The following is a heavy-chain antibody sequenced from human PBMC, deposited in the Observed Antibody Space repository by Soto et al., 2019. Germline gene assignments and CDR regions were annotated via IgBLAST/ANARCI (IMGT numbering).Heavy chain of an antibody. CDR3: ARDYYGDYVRWFDP. Sequence: QVQLVESGGGVVQPGRSLRLSCAASGFTFSSYGMHWVRQAPGKGLAWVAVIWYDGSNKYYADSVKGRFTISRDNSKNTLYLQMNGLRAEDTAVYYCARDYYGDYVRWFDPWCQGTLVTVSS. CDR1: GFTFSSYG. J-gene: IGHJ5*02. CDR2: IWYDGSNK. V-gene: IGHV3-33*01. D-gene: IGHD4-17*01.